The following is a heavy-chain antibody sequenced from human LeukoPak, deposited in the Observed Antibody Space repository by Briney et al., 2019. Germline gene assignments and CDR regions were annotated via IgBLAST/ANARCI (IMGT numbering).Heavy chain of an antibody. CDR3: ARQDSIPIDI. CDR1: GGSFSGYY. J-gene: IGHJ3*02. D-gene: IGHD3-22*01. Sequence: SETLSLTCAAYGGSFSGYYWSWIRQPPGKGLEWIGEINHSGSTNYNPSLKSRVTISVDTSKNQFSLKLSSVTAADTAVYYCARQDSIPIDIWGQGTMVTVSS. CDR2: INHSGST. V-gene: IGHV4-34*01.